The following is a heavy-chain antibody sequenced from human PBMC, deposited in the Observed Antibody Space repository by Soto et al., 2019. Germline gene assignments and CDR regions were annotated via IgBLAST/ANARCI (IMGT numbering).Heavy chain of an antibody. D-gene: IGHD4-4*01. CDR1: GGSISSGGYY. Sequence: SETLSLTCTVAGGSISSGGYYWSWIRQHPGKGLEWIGYIYYSGSTYYNPSLKSRVTISVDTSKNQFSLKLSSVTAADTAVYYCARSGLQGDAFDIWGQGTMVTVSS. CDR2: IYYSGST. CDR3: ARSGLQGDAFDI. J-gene: IGHJ3*02. V-gene: IGHV4-31*03.